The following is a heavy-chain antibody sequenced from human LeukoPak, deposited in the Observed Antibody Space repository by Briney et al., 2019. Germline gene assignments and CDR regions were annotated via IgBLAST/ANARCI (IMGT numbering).Heavy chain of an antibody. J-gene: IGHJ4*02. D-gene: IGHD4-23*01. CDR1: GGSISSSSYH. CDR2: TYYSGST. V-gene: IGHV4-39*01. CDR3: ARHSLYGGNPFDY. Sequence: SETLSLTCTVSGGSISSSSYHWGWIRQPPGKGLEWIGSTYYSGSTYYNPSLKSRVTISVDTSKNQFSLKLSSVTAADTAVYYCARHSLYGGNPFDYWGQGTLVTVSS.